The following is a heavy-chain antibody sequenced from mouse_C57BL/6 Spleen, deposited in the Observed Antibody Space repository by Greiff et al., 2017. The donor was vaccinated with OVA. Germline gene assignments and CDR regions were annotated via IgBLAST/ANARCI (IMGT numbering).Heavy chain of an antibody. CDR2: ISYDGSN. V-gene: IGHV3-6*01. CDR3: ARNYGSSYDWYFDV. D-gene: IGHD1-1*01. Sequence: VQLKESGPGLVKPSQSLSLSCSVTGYSITSGYYWYWIRQFPGNKLEWMGYISYDGSNNYNPSLKNRISITRDTSKNQYFLKLNSVTTEDTATYYCARNYGSSYDWYFDVWGTGTTVTVSS. J-gene: IGHJ1*03. CDR1: GYSITSGYY.